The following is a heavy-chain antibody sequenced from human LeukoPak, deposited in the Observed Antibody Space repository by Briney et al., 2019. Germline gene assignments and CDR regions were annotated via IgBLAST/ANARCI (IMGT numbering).Heavy chain of an antibody. Sequence: GASVKVSCKVSGYTLTELSMHWVRQAPGKGLEWMGGFDPEDGETIYAQKFQGRVTMTEDTSTDTAYMELSSLRSEDTAVYYCATENIARVGATYEMAFDIWGQGTMVTVSS. V-gene: IGHV1-24*01. D-gene: IGHD1-26*01. CDR3: ATENIARVGATYEMAFDI. CDR1: GYTLTELS. CDR2: FDPEDGET. J-gene: IGHJ3*02.